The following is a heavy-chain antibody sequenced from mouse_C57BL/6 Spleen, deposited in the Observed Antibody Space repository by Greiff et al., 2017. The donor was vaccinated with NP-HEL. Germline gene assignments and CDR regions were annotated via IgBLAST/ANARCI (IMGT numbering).Heavy chain of an antibody. CDR2: IYPGGGYA. CDR3: ARLTGTRVYYFDG. D-gene: IGHD4-1*01. V-gene: IGHV1-63*01. J-gene: IGHJ2*01. CDR1: GYTFTNYW. Sequence: QVQLQQSGAELVRPGTSVKMSCKASGYTFTNYWIGWAKQRPGHGLEWIGDIYPGGGYANYNEKFKGKATLTADKSSSTAYMQFSSLTSEDSAIYYCARLTGTRVYYFDGWGQGTTLTVSS.